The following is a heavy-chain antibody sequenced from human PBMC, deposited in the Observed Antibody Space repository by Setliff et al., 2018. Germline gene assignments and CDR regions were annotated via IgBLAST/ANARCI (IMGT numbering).Heavy chain of an antibody. Sequence: SETLSLTCGASGGTFSDYFWTWIRQSPGKGLEWIGEINHSGSSNYNPSLKSRVTISIDTSNIQFSLKVTSVTAADTGIYYCARGRNVAARLLDSWGQGTVVTVSS. J-gene: IGHJ4*02. CDR3: ARGRNVAARLLDS. CDR1: GGTFSDYF. V-gene: IGHV4-34*08. CDR2: INHSGSS. D-gene: IGHD6-6*01.